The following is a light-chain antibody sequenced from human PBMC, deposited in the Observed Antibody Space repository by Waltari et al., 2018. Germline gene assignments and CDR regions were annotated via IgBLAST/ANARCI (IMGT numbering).Light chain of an antibody. CDR2: RDR. CDR1: NIGIKN. J-gene: IGLJ3*02. CDR3: QVWDSSTAWV. Sequence: TCGGKNIGIKNVHWYQKKPGQAPVPVIYRDRSRPSGIPERFSGSNSGNTATLTISRAQAGDEADYYCQVWDSSTAWVFGGGTKLAVL. V-gene: IGLV3-9*01.